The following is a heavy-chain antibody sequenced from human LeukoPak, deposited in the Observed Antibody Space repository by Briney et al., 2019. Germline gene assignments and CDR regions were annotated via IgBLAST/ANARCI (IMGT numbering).Heavy chain of an antibody. V-gene: IGHV1-18*01. Sequence: ASVKVSCKASRYTFTSYGISWVRQAPGQGLEWMGWISAYNGNTNYAQKLQGRVTMTTDTSTSTAYMELRSLRSDDTAVYYCARAGISYDIVVVPALNYWGQGTLVTVSS. CDR2: ISAYNGNT. CDR3: ARAGISYDIVVVPALNY. CDR1: RYTFTSYG. J-gene: IGHJ4*02. D-gene: IGHD2-2*01.